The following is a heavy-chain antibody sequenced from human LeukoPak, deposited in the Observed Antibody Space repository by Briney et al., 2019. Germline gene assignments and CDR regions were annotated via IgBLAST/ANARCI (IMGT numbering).Heavy chain of an antibody. J-gene: IGHJ6*03. CDR3: ARATYYYDSSARGVYYYYMDV. Sequence: SVKVSCKASGYTFSSYAISWVRQAPGQGLEWMGRIIPIFVTANYAQKFQGRVTITTDESTSTAYMELSRLRSEDTVVYYCARATYYYDSSARGVYYYYMDVWGTGTTVTVSS. CDR1: GYTFSSYA. CDR2: IIPIFVTA. D-gene: IGHD3-22*01. V-gene: IGHV1-69*05.